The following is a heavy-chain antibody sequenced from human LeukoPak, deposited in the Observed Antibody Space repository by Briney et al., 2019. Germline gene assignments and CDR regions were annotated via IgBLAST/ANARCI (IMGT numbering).Heavy chain of an antibody. D-gene: IGHD2-2*01. CDR2: IYYSGST. J-gene: IGHJ4*02. V-gene: IGHV4-31*03. CDR3: AREDGYQLHGLDY. CDR1: GGSISSGGYY. Sequence: SETLSLTCTVSGGSISSGGYYWSWIRQHPGKGLEWIGYIYYSGSTYYNPSLKSRVTISVDTSKNQFSLKLSSVTAADTAVYHCAREDGYQLHGLDYWGQGTLVTVSS.